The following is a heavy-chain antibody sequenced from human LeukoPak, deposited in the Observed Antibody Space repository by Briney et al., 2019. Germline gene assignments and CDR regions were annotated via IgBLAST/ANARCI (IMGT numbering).Heavy chain of an antibody. CDR1: GGSISSSSYY. V-gene: IGHV4-39*07. J-gene: IGHJ4*02. Sequence: PSETLSLTCTVSGGSISSSSYYWGWIRQPPGKGLEWIGSIYHSGSTYYNPSLKSRVTISVDTSKNQFSLKLSSVTAADTAVYYCARGVARLSKFHFSYYFDYWGQGTLVTVSS. CDR2: IYHSGST. D-gene: IGHD2-15*01. CDR3: ARGVARLSKFHFSYYFDY.